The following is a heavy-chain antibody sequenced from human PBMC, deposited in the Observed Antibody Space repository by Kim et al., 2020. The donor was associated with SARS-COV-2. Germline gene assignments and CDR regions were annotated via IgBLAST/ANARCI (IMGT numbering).Heavy chain of an antibody. CDR1: GFTLDDYA. J-gene: IGHJ6*02. D-gene: IGHD3-10*01. CDR3: AKDIGRGRYGIRGAFYYYGMDV. CDR2: ISGDGGST. V-gene: IGHV3-43*02. Sequence: GGSLRLSCAASGFTLDDYAMHWVRQAPGKGLEWVSLISGDGGSTYYADSVKGRFTISRDNSKNSLYLQINSLRTEDTALYYCAKDIGRGRYGIRGAFYYYGMDVWGQGTTVTVSS.